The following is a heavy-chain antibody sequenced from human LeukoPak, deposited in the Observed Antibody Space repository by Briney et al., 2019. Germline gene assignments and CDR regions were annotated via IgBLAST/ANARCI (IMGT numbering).Heavy chain of an antibody. Sequence: GGSLRLSCAASGFTFSSYAMSWVRQAPGKGLEWVSAISGSGGSTYYADSVKGRSTISRGNSKNTLYLQMNSLRAEDTAVYYCAKPDTYYYDSSGYYYWGQGTLVTVSS. D-gene: IGHD3-22*01. J-gene: IGHJ4*02. CDR1: GFTFSSYA. V-gene: IGHV3-23*01. CDR2: ISGSGGST. CDR3: AKPDTYYYDSSGYYY.